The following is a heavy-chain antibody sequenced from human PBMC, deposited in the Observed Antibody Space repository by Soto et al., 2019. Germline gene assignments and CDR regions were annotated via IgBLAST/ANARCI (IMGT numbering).Heavy chain of an antibody. J-gene: IGHJ6*02. CDR2: ITRSGSYT. CDR1: GLTFSDYY. CDR3: ARDLDGIDV. Sequence: QVQLVESGGGLVKPGGSLRLSCAASGLTFSDYYMRWLRQAPGKGLEWVSYITRSGSYTKYADSVQGRFTISRDNATNSLYLQINSLRAEDTPLYYCARDLDGIDVWGQAPTVTVSS. V-gene: IGHV3-11*05.